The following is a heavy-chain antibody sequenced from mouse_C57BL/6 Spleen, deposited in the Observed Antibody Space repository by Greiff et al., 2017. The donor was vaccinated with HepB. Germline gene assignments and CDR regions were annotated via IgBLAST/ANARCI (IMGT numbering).Heavy chain of an antibody. V-gene: IGHV5-9-1*02. Sequence: EVMLVESGEGLVKPGGSLKLSCAASGFTFSSYAMSWVRQTPEKRLEWVAYISSGGDYIYYADTVKGRFTISRDNARNTLYLQMSSLKSEDTAMYYFTRDPGGSSLYFDYWGQGTTLTVSS. J-gene: IGHJ2*01. CDR3: TRDPGGSSLYFDY. D-gene: IGHD1-1*01. CDR1: GFTFSSYA. CDR2: ISSGGDYI.